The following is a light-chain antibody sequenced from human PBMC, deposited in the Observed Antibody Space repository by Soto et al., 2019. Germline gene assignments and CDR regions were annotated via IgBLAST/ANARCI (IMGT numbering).Light chain of an antibody. CDR2: AAS. CDR3: QRYGDSPPNT. CDR1: QSVNSRF. V-gene: IGKV3-20*01. J-gene: IGKJ2*01. Sequence: EIVLTQSPGTLSLSPGESATLSCRASQSVNSRFLAWYQHKPGQAPRLLIYAASTRASGIPDRFSGSTSGTDFTLTISRLEPEDFAVYYCQRYGDSPPNTFRQGTKLEIK.